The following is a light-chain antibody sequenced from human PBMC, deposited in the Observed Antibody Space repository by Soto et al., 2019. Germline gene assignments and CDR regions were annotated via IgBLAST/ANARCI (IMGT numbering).Light chain of an antibody. CDR3: CSYAVGSTLV. CDR1: SSDVGSYNL. Sequence: QSALTQPASVSGSPGQSITISCTGTSSDVGSYNLVSWHQQHPGKAPKLMIYEGSKRPSGVSHRFSGSKSGNTASLTISGLQAEDETDYYCCSYAVGSTLVFGGGTKLTAL. CDR2: EGS. J-gene: IGLJ2*01. V-gene: IGLV2-23*01.